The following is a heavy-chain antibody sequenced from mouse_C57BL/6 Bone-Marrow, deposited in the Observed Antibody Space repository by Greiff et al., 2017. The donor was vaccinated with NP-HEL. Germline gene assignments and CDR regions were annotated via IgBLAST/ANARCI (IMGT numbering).Heavy chain of an antibody. D-gene: IGHD1-1*02. CDR3: TTSYGAPWYFDV. Sequence: VQLQQSGAELVRPGASVKLSCTASGFNIKDDYMHWVKQRPEQGLEWIGWIDPENGDTESASKFQGKATITADTSSNTAYLQLSSLTSEVTAVYYCTTSYGAPWYFDVWGTGTTVTVSS. CDR1: GFNIKDDY. J-gene: IGHJ1*03. V-gene: IGHV14-4*01. CDR2: IDPENGDT.